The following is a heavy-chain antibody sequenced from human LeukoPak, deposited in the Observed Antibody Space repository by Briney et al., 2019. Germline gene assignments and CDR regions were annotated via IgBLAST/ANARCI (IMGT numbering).Heavy chain of an antibody. CDR3: AKDIERYCSSTSCYQYFDY. V-gene: IGHV3-9*01. D-gene: IGHD2-2*01. J-gene: IGHJ4*02. CDR2: ISWNSGSI. CDR1: GFTFDDYA. Sequence: HPGRSLRLSCAASGFTFDDYAMHWVRQAPGKGLEWVSGISWNSGSIGYADSVEGRFTISRDNAKNSLYLQMNSLRAEDTALYYCAKDIERYCSSTSCYQYFDYWGQGTLVTVSS.